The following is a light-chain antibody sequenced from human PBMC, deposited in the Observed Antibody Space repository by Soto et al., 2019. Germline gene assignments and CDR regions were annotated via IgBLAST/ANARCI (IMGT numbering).Light chain of an antibody. Sequence: QSVLTQPASVSGSPGQSITISCTGTSSDVGGYNYVSWYQQHPGKAPKFMIYDVSNRPSGVSNRFSGSKSGNTASLTISGLHAEDEADYYCSSYTTSNTRQIVFGTGTKLTVL. CDR3: SSYTTSNTRQIV. CDR2: DVS. V-gene: IGLV2-14*01. J-gene: IGLJ1*01. CDR1: SSDVGGYNY.